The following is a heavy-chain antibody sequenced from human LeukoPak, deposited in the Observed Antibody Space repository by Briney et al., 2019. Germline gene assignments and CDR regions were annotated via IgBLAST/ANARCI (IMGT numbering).Heavy chain of an antibody. CDR3: ARGRVVGRSGWFDP. CDR1: GYTFTSYD. V-gene: IGHV1-8*03. Sequence: ASVKVSCKASGYTFTSYDINWVRQATGQGLEWMGWMNPNSGNTGYAQKFQGRVTITRNTSRSTAYMELSSLRSEDTAVYYCARGRVVGRSGWFDPWGQGALVTVSS. D-gene: IGHD3-10*01. CDR2: MNPNSGNT. J-gene: IGHJ5*02.